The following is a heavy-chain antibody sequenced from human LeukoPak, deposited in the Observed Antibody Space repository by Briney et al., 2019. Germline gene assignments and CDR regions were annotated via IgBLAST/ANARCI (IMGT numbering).Heavy chain of an antibody. CDR2: IIPIFGTA. CDR1: GGTFSSYA. V-gene: IGHV1-69*13. J-gene: IGHJ4*02. D-gene: IGHD2-8*01. CDR3: ARGGPDIVLMVYADPFDY. Sequence: GASVKVSCKASGGTFSSYAISWVRQAPGQGLEWMGGIIPIFGTANHAQKFQGRVTITADESTSTAYMELSSLRSEDTAVYYCARGGPDIVLMVYADPFDYWGQGTLVTVSS.